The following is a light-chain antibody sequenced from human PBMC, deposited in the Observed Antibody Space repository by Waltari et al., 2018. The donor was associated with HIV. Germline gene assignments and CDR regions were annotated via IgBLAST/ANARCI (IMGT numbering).Light chain of an antibody. CDR3: LLYYSGARV. Sequence: QAVVTQEPSLTVSPGGTVTLTCGSSTGTVTSGHYPYWFQQKPGQAPRTLLYDPRHTHSRTSARFSASLLGGKAALTLSGAQPEDEADYYCLLYYSGARVFGGGTKLTVL. J-gene: IGLJ2*01. V-gene: IGLV7-46*01. CDR1: TGTVTSGHY. CDR2: DPR.